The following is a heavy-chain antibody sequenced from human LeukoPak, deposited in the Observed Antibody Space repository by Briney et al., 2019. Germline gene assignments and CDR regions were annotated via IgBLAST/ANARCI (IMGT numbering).Heavy chain of an antibody. CDR1: GYTFTSYG. Sequence: ASVKVSCMASGYTFTSYGISWVRQAPGQGLEWMGWISAYNGNTNYAQKLQGRVTMTTDTSTSTAYMELRSLRSDDTAVYYCARRGLWQVGASVFDYWGQGTLVTVSS. J-gene: IGHJ4*02. CDR2: ISAYNGNT. V-gene: IGHV1-18*01. D-gene: IGHD1-26*01. CDR3: ARRGLWQVGASVFDY.